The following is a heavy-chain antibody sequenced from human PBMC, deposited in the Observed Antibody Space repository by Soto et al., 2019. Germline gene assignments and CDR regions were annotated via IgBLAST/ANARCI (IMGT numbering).Heavy chain of an antibody. CDR2: LYGSGGGI. CDR1: GFTFNRNA. Sequence: SGFTFNRNAMIWGRQALGKGLEWVACLYGSGGGIFYADSVKGRFTISRDNSENSVYLQMNSLRVEDTALYYCARGNSGYGNFDNWGQGTLVTVSS. J-gene: IGHJ4*02. D-gene: IGHD5-12*01. CDR3: ARGNSGYGNFDN. V-gene: IGHV3-23*01.